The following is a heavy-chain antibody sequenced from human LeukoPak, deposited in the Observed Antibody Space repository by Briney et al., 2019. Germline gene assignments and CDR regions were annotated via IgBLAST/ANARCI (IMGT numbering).Heavy chain of an antibody. CDR2: IYHRGSP. CDR1: SYSISTDSY. CDR3: ARANGSGSYHLVS. V-gene: IGHV4-38-2*01. D-gene: IGHD3-10*01. Sequence: PSETLSLTCAVSSYSISTDSYWGWIRQPPGKGLEWIGTIYHRGSPYYNPSLKSRVTISVDTSNNQFSLKVSSVTAADTAVYYCARANGSGSYHLVSWGQGTLVTVSS. J-gene: IGHJ4*02.